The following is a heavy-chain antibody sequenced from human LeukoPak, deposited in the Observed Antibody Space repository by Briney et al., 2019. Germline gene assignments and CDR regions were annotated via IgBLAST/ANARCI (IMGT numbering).Heavy chain of an antibody. V-gene: IGHV3-7*01. D-gene: IGHD6-19*01. CDR3: ARDRGSSGWYEFDY. J-gene: IGHJ4*02. CDR2: IKQDGSEK. Sequence: GGSLRLSCAASGFTSSSYWMSWVRQAPAKGLEWVANIKQDGSEKYYVDSVKGRFTISRDNAKNSLYMQMNSLRAEDTAVYYCARDRGSSGWYEFDYWGQGTLVTVSS. CDR1: GFTSSSYW.